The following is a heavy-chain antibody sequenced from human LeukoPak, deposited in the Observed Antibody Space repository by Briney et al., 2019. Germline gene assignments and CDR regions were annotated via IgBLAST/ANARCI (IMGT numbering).Heavy chain of an antibody. CDR1: GGSISSYY. CDR3: ARGAAAYWFDP. Sequence: PSETLSLTCTVSGGSISSYYWSWIRQPAGKGLEWIGRIYTSGSTNYNPPLKSRVTISVDKSKNQFSLKLSSVTAADTAVYYCARGAAAYWFDPWGQGTLVTVSS. CDR2: IYTSGST. D-gene: IGHD2-2*01. J-gene: IGHJ5*02. V-gene: IGHV4-4*07.